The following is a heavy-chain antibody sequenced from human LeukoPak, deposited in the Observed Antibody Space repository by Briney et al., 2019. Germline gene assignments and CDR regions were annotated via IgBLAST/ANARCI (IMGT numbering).Heavy chain of an antibody. CDR3: AREMNPGVSTMVRAPRGANYYYYYGMDV. V-gene: IGHV1-18*01. CDR2: ISAYNGNT. J-gene: IGHJ6*02. CDR1: GYTFTSYG. Sequence: ASVNVSCKASGYTFTSYGISWVRQAPGQGLEWMGWISAYNGNTNYAQKLQGRVTMTTDTSTSTAYMELRSLRSDDTAVYYCAREMNPGVSTMVRAPRGANYYYYYGMDVWGQGTTVTVSS. D-gene: IGHD3-10*01.